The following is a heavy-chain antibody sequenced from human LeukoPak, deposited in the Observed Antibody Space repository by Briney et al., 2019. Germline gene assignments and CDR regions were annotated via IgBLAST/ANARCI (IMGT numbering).Heavy chain of an antibody. CDR2: ISSSNTYI. J-gene: IGHJ4*02. D-gene: IGHD2-2*03. V-gene: IGHV3-21*06. Sequence: GGSLRLSCAASGFTFSYYSMNWVRQAPGKGLEWVSSISSSNTYIYYADSVKGRFTISRDNAKSLLYLQMNSLRAEDTAVYYCARFRAPETAEDIGVPLGYWGRGSLVTVSS. CDR3: ARFRAPETAEDIGVPLGY. CDR1: GFTFSYYS.